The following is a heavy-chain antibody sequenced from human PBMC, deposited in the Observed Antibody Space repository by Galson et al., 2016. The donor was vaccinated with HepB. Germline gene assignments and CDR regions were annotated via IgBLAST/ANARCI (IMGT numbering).Heavy chain of an antibody. CDR2: IKPSGGNT. CDR1: RYTFNTYN. J-gene: IGHJ4*02. CDR3: ARELDHSFYFDY. D-gene: IGHD1-14*01. V-gene: IGHV1-46*02. Sequence: SCKASRYTFNTYNMHWVRQAPGQGLGWMGIIKPSGGNTIYAQKFQDRITMTRDTSTSTVYMELISLRSEDTAVYYCARELDHSFYFDYWGQGTLLTVSS.